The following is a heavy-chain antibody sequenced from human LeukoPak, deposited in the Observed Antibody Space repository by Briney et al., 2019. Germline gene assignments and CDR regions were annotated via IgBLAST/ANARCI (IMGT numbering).Heavy chain of an antibody. CDR3: ARDPSYGPTFFDY. CDR1: GYTFSSYA. Sequence: GASVKVSCKASGYTFSSYAMNWVRQATGQGLEWMGWMNPNTGNAAYAQKFQGRVTMTRNTSISTAYMELRSLRSDDTAVYYCARDPSYGPTFFDYWGQGTLVTVSS. D-gene: IGHD5-18*01. CDR2: MNPNTGNA. V-gene: IGHV1-8*01. J-gene: IGHJ4*02.